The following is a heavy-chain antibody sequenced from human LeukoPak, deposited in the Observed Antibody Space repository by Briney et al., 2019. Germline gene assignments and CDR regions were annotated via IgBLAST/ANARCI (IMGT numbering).Heavy chain of an antibody. CDR3: ARESSGTRRVNNYYYMDV. V-gene: IGHV3-30*02. CDR2: IRYDGSNK. CDR1: GFTFSSYG. J-gene: IGHJ6*03. D-gene: IGHD1-26*01. Sequence: PGGSLRLSCAVSGFTFSSYGMHWVRQAPGKGLEWVSFIRYDGSNKYYADSVKGRLTISRDNSKNTLYLQMNSLRAEDTAVYYCARESSGTRRVNNYYYMDVSGKGTTVTVSS.